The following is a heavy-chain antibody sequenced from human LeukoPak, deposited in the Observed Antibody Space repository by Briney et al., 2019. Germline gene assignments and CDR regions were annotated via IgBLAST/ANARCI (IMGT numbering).Heavy chain of an antibody. J-gene: IGHJ5*02. CDR2: ISSSSSYI. D-gene: IGHD2-2*01. CDR1: GFTFSSYS. V-gene: IGHV3-21*01. CDR3: AILGGDCSSTSCWGSWFDP. Sequence: GGSLRLSCAASGFTFSSYSMNWVRQAPGKGLEWVSPISSSSSYIYYAESVKGRFTISRDNAKNSLYLQMNSLRAEDTAVYYCAILGGDCSSTSCWGSWFDPWGQGTLVTVSS.